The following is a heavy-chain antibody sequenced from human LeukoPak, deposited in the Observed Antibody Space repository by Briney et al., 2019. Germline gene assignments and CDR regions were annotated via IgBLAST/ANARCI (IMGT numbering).Heavy chain of an antibody. CDR3: ARREAYYYDSSGYSPFDY. CDR1: GYTFTGYY. CDR2: INPNSGGT. Sequence: ASVKVSCKASGYTFTGYYMHWVRQAPGQGLEWMGRINPNSGGTNYAQKFQGRVTMTRDTSISTAYMELSRLRSDDTAVYHCARREAYYYDSSGYSPFDYWGQGTLVTVSS. J-gene: IGHJ4*02. V-gene: IGHV1-2*06. D-gene: IGHD3-22*01.